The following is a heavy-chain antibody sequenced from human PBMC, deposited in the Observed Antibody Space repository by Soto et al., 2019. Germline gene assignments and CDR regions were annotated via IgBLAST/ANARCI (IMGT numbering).Heavy chain of an antibody. CDR1: GGSISSSSYY. D-gene: IGHD3-16*01. J-gene: IGHJ6*02. CDR3: ARVSLGGYYYYGMDV. V-gene: IGHV4-39*07. Sequence: SETLSLTCTVSGGSISSSSYYWGWIRQPPGKGLEWIGSIYYSGGTYYNPSLESRVTISVDTSKNHFSLKLSSVTAADTAVYYCARVSLGGYYYYGMDVWGQGTTVTVSS. CDR2: IYYSGGT.